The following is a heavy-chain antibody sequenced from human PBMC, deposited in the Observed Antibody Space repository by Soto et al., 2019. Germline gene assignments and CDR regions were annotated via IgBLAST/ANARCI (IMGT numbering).Heavy chain of an antibody. CDR1: GAPLSRGGYY. J-gene: IGHJ5*02. CDR3: ARGFIAEAGRVGWFDP. D-gene: IGHD6-13*01. Sequence: SETLSLTCTVSGAPLSRGGYYWSWIRQHPGKGLEWIGCIYYTGSHYYNPSLLDRVSMSVDTSKNQFSLNLNSASAADTAVYFCARGFIAEAGRVGWFDPWGQGTPVTVSS. CDR2: IYYTGSH. V-gene: IGHV4-31*03.